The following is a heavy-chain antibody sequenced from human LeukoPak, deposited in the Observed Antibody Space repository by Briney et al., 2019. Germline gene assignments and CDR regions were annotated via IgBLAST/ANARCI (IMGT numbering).Heavy chain of an antibody. CDR3: ARGRSGCYYAWYFDY. CDR2: IWYDGSNK. Sequence: GGSLRLSCAASGFTFSSYGMHWVRQAPGKGLEWVAVIWYDGSNKYYADSVKGRFTISRDNSKNTLYLQMNSLRAEDTAVYYCARGRSGCYYAWYFDYWGQGTLVTVSS. D-gene: IGHD1-26*01. J-gene: IGHJ4*02. V-gene: IGHV3-33*01. CDR1: GFTFSSYG.